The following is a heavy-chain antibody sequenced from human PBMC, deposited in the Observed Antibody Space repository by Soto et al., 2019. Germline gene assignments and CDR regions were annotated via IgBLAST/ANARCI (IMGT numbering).Heavy chain of an antibody. J-gene: IGHJ6*03. CDR3: TLPFEYSSSSHYYYYMDV. Sequence: GGSLRLSCAASGFTFSGSAMHWVRQASGKGLEWVGRIRSKANSYATAYAASVKGRFTISRDDSKNTAYLQMNSLKTEDTAVYYCTLPFEYSSSSHYYYYMDVWGKGTTVTVSS. V-gene: IGHV3-73*01. CDR1: GFTFSGSA. D-gene: IGHD6-6*01. CDR2: IRSKANSYAT.